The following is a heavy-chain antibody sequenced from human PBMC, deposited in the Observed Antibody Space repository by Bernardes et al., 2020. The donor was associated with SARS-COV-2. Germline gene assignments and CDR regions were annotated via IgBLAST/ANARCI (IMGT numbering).Heavy chain of an antibody. CDR1: GFSFSAYW. V-gene: IGHV3-74*01. Sequence: GALSLSCAASGFSFSAYWMHWVRPAPGEGLVWVARINEDGRVINYADSVRGRFTIYRDIADNKLYLQMKSLRADDTAVYYCARDFGGNSDYWGQGTLVTVAS. J-gene: IGHJ4*02. CDR2: INEDGRVI. CDR3: ARDFGGNSDY. D-gene: IGHD2-21*01.